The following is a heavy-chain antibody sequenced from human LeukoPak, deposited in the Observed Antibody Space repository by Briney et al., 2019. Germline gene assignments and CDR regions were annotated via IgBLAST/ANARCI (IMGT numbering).Heavy chain of an antibody. CDR2: IYYSGST. Sequence: SETLSLTCTVSGGSISSSSYYWGWIRQPPGKGLEWIGSIYYSGSTYYNPSLKSRVTISVDTSKNQFSLKLSSVTAADTAVYYCARRGVFWGSGSPGPVHYWGQGTLVTVSS. J-gene: IGHJ4*02. V-gene: IGHV4-39*01. CDR3: ARRGVFWGSGSPGPVHY. D-gene: IGHD3-10*01. CDR1: GGSISSSSYY.